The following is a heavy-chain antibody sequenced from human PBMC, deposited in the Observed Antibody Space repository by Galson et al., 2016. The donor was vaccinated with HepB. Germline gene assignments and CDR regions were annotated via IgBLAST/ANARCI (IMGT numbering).Heavy chain of an antibody. CDR1: GFTFNNVY. CDR3: RGLWSDP. Sequence: SLRLSCAGSGFTFNNVYMSWVRQAPGKGLEWIGRIKTKADGYTTDYAVPVKDRFTISRDDSKNTLYLQMNSLKTADTAVYDCRGLWSDPWGQGTLVTVSS. V-gene: IGHV3-15*01. J-gene: IGHJ5*02. CDR2: IKTKADGYTT.